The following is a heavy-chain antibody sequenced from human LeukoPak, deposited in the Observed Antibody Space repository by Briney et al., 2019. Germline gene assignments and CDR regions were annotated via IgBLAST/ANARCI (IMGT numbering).Heavy chain of an antibody. CDR2: INPNSGDI. CDR3: VREGSSWSY. Sequence: AASVKVSCKASGYTFSGYFIHWVRQAPGQGLEWMGRINPNSGDIDYAQKFQGRVTMTRDTSISTGYMELSRLTSDDTAVYYCVREGSSWSYWGQGTLVTVPS. J-gene: IGHJ4*02. D-gene: IGHD6-13*01. CDR1: GYTFSGYF. V-gene: IGHV1-2*06.